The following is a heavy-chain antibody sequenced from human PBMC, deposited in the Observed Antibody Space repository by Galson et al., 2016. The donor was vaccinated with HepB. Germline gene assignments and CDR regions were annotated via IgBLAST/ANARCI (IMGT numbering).Heavy chain of an antibody. CDR2: IYSGDNT. V-gene: IGHV3-53*01. J-gene: IGHJ4*02. Sequence: SLRLSCAVSGFTVNTNYMNWVRQAPGKGQEWVSVIYSGDNTDYAYSVKGRFTISSDNSKNTLYLQMNSLRAEDTAVYYCAALDTATFRDEGGYWGQGTLVTVSS. CDR1: GFTVNTNY. CDR3: AALDTATFRDEGGY. D-gene: IGHD5-18*01.